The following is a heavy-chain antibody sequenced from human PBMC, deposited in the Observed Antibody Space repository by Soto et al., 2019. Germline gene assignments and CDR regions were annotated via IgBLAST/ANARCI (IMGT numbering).Heavy chain of an antibody. Sequence: SVKVSCKASGGTFSSYAISWVRQAPGQGLEWMGGIIPIFGTANYAQKFQGRVTITADKSTSTAYMELSSLRSEDTAVYYCAIKSYYYGSGRGYGMDVWGQGTTVTVSS. D-gene: IGHD3-10*01. CDR3: AIKSYYYGSGRGYGMDV. CDR2: IIPIFGTA. J-gene: IGHJ6*02. CDR1: GGTFSSYA. V-gene: IGHV1-69*06.